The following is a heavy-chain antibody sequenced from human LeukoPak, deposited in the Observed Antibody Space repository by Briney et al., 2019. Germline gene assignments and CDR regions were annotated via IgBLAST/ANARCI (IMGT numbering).Heavy chain of an antibody. J-gene: IGHJ4*02. V-gene: IGHV3-48*04. CDR2: ISSRSNTI. CDR3: VREGYNFDF. Sequence: GGSLGLSCAASGLTFSSYSMNWVRPAPGKGLEWVSYISSRSNTIYYADSVKGRFTISRDNAKNSLFLQMNSLRAEDTAVYYCVREGYNFDFWGQGTLVTVSS. CDR1: GLTFSSYS. D-gene: IGHD5-18*01.